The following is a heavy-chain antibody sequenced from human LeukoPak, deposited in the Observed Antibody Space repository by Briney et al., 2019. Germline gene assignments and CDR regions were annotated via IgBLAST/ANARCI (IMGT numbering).Heavy chain of an antibody. Sequence: PGGSLRLSCAASGFTFSSYGMSWVRQAPGKGLEWVSAISGSGGSTYYADSVKGRFTISRDNSKNTLYLQMNSLRAEDTAVYYCAKEVGCSGGSCYTHFDYWGQGTLVTVSS. CDR3: AKEVGCSGGSCYTHFDY. CDR2: ISGSGGST. CDR1: GFTFSSYG. J-gene: IGHJ4*02. V-gene: IGHV3-23*01. D-gene: IGHD2-15*01.